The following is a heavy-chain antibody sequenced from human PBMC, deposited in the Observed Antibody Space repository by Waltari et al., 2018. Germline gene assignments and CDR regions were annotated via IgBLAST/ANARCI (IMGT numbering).Heavy chain of an antibody. CDR2: IYYSGST. J-gene: IGHJ5*02. Sequence: QVQLQESGPGLVKPSETLSLTCTASGGSISSYYWSWIRQPPGKGLEWIGYIYYSGSTNYNPSLKSRVTISVDTSKNQFSLKLSSVTAADTAVYYCARGAWIQPLGWFDPWGQGTLVTVSS. V-gene: IGHV4-59*01. D-gene: IGHD5-18*01. CDR1: GGSISSYY. CDR3: ARGAWIQPLGWFDP.